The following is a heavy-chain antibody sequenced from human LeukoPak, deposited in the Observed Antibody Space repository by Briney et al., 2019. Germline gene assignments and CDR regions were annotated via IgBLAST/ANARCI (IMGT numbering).Heavy chain of an antibody. CDR2: IYYSGST. CDR3: ASFYCSGGSCYQYYYYYYMDV. V-gene: IGHV4-39*01. D-gene: IGHD2-15*01. J-gene: IGHJ6*03. CDR1: GGSISSRSYY. Sequence: PSETLSLTCTVSGGSISSRSYYWGWIRQPPGKGLEWIGIIYYSGSTYSNPSLRSRVTISVDTSKNQFSLKLSSVTAADTAVYYCASFYCSGGSCYQYYYYYYMDVWGKGTTVTNSS.